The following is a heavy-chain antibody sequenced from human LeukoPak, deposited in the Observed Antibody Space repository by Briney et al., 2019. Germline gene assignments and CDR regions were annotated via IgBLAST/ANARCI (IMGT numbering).Heavy chain of an antibody. V-gene: IGHV3-23*01. CDR3: APHPSSGYYAY. CDR2: ISGNGGTV. D-gene: IGHD3-22*01. J-gene: IGHJ4*02. Sequence: GGSLRLSCTGSTFTFSDYAMSWVRQAPGKGLEWVSSISGNGGTVYYGDSVKGRFTISRDNSKNTLYLQMNSLRAEDTAVYYCAPHPSSGYYAYWGQGTLVTVSS. CDR1: TFTFSDYA.